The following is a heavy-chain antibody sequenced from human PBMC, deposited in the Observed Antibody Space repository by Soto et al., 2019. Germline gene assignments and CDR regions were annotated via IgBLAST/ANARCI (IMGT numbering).Heavy chain of an antibody. CDR2: INPNSGGT. D-gene: IGHD6-19*01. CDR1: GYTFTGYY. V-gene: IGHV1-2*04. Sequence: ASVKVSCKASGYTFTGYYMHWVRQAPGQGLEWMGWINPNSGGTNYAQKFQGWVTMTRDTSISTAYMELSRLRSDDTAVYYCARSIALARNQGDGMDVWGQGTTVTVSS. CDR3: ARSIALARNQGDGMDV. J-gene: IGHJ6*02.